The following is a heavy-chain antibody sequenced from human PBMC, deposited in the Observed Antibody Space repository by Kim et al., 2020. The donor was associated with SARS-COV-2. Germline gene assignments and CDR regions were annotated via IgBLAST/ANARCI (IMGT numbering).Heavy chain of an antibody. CDR2: IIGSGTII. Sequence: GGSLRLSCAASGFTFSSYEMNWVRQAPGKGLEWVSYIIGSGTIIYYADSVRGRFTISRDNDKNSLYLQMNSLRAEDTAVYYCARGPNYSPFDYWGQGTLV. V-gene: IGHV3-48*03. CDR1: GFTFSSYE. D-gene: IGHD4-4*01. J-gene: IGHJ4*02. CDR3: ARGPNYSPFDY.